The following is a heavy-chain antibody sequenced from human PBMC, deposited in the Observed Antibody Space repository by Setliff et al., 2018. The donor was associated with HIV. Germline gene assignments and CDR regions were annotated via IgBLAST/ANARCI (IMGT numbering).Heavy chain of an antibody. J-gene: IGHJ6*03. V-gene: IGHV4-59*02. D-gene: IGHD1-26*01. CDR2: LYYSGST. Sequence: PSETLSLTCTVSGGSVSSYHWTWIRQPPGKGLEWIGYLYYSGSTYYNPSLKSRVTISIDTSKKQLSLKLNSVTAADTAVYYCARAMGANWSYYYYMDVWGKGTTGTVSS. CDR1: GGSVSSYH. CDR3: ARAMGANWSYYYYMDV.